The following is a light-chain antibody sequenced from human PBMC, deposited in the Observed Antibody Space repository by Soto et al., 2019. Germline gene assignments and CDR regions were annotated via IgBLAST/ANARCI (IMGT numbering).Light chain of an antibody. CDR3: SSYTARSTWV. CDR2: EVS. Sequence: QSALTQPASVSGSPGQSITISCTGTSSDVGGYNYVSWYQQHPGTSPKLMIYEVSNRPSGVSNRFSGSKSGNTASLIISGLQAEDEGDYYCSSYTARSTWVFGGGTKLTAL. V-gene: IGLV2-14*01. CDR1: SSDVGGYNY. J-gene: IGLJ3*02.